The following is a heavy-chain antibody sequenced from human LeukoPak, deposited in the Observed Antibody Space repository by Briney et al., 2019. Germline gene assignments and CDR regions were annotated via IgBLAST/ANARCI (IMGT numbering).Heavy chain of an antibody. CDR2: IYSGGST. V-gene: IGHV3-53*04. CDR1: GFTVSSNY. J-gene: IGHJ3*02. CDR3: ARANMVHDAFDI. Sequence: GSLRLSCAASGFTVSSNYMSWVRQAPGKGLEWVSVIYSGGSTYYAASVKGRFTISRHNSKTTLYLQMSRLTAEDTAVYYCARANMVHDAFDIWGQGTMVTVSS. D-gene: IGHD3-10*01.